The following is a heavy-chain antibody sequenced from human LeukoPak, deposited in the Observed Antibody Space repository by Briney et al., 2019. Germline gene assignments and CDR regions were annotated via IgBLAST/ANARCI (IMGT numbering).Heavy chain of an antibody. Sequence: GGSLRLSCAASGFTFSSYSMNWVRQAPGKGLEWVSYISSSSSTIYYADSMKGRFTVSRDNSKNTVYLQMNNLMTEDTAVYYCAKTRGVEGAFDIWGQGTRVTVSS. J-gene: IGHJ3*02. CDR1: GFTFSSYS. CDR2: ISSSSSTI. D-gene: IGHD2-21*01. CDR3: AKTRGVEGAFDI. V-gene: IGHV3-48*01.